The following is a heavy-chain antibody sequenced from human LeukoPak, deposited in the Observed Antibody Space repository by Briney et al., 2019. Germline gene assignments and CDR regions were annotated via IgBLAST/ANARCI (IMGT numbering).Heavy chain of an antibody. CDR1: GGSISSGGYY. CDR3: ARVAGCSSTSCYSPSYYYYHYMDV. CDR2: IYHSGST. J-gene: IGHJ6*03. D-gene: IGHD2-2*01. Sequence: SETLSLTCTVSGGSISSGGYYWSWIRQPPGKGLEWIGYIYHSGSTYYNPSPKSRVTISVDRSKNQFSLKLSSVTAADTAVYYCARVAGCSSTSCYSPSYYYYHYMDVWGKGTTVTVSS. V-gene: IGHV4-30-2*01.